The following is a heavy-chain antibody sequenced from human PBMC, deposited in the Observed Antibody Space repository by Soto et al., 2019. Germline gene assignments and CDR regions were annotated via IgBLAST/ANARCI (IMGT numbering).Heavy chain of an antibody. Sequence: QVQLVQSGAEVKKPWSSVKVSCKASGGTFSSYAISWVRQAPGQGLAWMGGIIHIFGTANYAQKFQGRVTISADKSTSTAYMELSSLRSEDTAVYYCAIKSDSSSRGWFDPWGQGTLVTVSS. CDR3: AIKSDSSSRGWFDP. V-gene: IGHV1-69*06. D-gene: IGHD6-6*01. J-gene: IGHJ5*02. CDR1: GGTFSSYA. CDR2: IIHIFGTA.